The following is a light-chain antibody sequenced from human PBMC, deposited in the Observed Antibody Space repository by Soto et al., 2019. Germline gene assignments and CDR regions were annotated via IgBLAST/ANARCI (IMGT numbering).Light chain of an antibody. CDR2: EGS. V-gene: IGLV2-18*02. CDR1: SSDVGSYNR. CDR3: NSYTVSGTYV. Sequence: QSVLTQPPSVSGSPGQSVTISCTGTSSDVGSYNRVSWYQHPPGTAPKLIIYEGSTRPSGVPDRFSWSKSGNTAALTISGLESEDEADYYCNSYTVSGTYVFGTGTKLTVL. J-gene: IGLJ1*01.